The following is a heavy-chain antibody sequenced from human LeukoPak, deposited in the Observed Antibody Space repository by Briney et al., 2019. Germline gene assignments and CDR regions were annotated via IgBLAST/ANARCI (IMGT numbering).Heavy chain of an antibody. CDR1: GFTASSNY. CDR2: IYSGGST. J-gene: IGHJ4*02. V-gene: IGHV3-53*01. Sequence: GGSLRLSCAASGFTASSNYMSWVRQAPGKGLEWVSVIYSGGSTYYADSVKGRFTISRDNSKNTLYLQMNSLRAEDTAVYYCARGSGSYGDYWSRGTTFDYWGQGTLVTVSS. CDR3: ARGSGSYGDYWSRGTTFDY. D-gene: IGHD4-17*01.